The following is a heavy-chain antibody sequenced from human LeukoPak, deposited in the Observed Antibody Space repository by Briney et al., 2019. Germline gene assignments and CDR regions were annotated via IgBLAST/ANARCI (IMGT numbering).Heavy chain of an antibody. CDR1: GFTFSSYS. J-gene: IGHJ4*02. CDR3: ARSTIAAPFLGY. CDR2: INGSGSTT. V-gene: IGHV3-23*01. D-gene: IGHD6-6*01. Sequence: GGSLRLSCAASGFTFSSYSMNWVRQAPGKGLAWVSGINGSGSTTYYADSVKGRFTISRDNSKSTLYLQMNSLRAEDTAVYYCARSTIAAPFLGYWSQGTLVTVSS.